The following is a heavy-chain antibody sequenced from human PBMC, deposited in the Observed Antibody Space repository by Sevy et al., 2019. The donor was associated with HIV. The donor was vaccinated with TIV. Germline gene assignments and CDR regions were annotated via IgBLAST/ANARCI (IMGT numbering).Heavy chain of an antibody. CDR1: GFAFSTHA. J-gene: IGHJ4*01. CDR2: ISYEGTET. CDR3: ARDGGYPVKWYPLY. D-gene: IGHD2-2*01. Sequence: GGSLRLSWAASGFAFSTHAMHWVRQAPGKGLEWVAVISYEGTETLYAASVEGRFTISIDNSKNMWSLQINSLRPEDTAVYYCARDGGYPVKWYPLYWGHGTLVTVSS. V-gene: IGHV3-30-3*01.